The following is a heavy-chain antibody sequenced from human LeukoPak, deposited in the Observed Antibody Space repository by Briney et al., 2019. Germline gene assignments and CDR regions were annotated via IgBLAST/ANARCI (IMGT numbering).Heavy chain of an antibody. V-gene: IGHV1-18*01. CDR2: INTYNGNT. D-gene: IGHD6-19*01. CDR1: GHTFTSYG. CDR3: ARSDSSGWDEYFQH. J-gene: IGHJ1*01. Sequence: ASVKVSCKASGHTFTSYGISWVRQAPGQGLEWMGWINTYNGNTNYAQKLQGRVTMTTDTSTSTAYMELRSLRSDDTAVYYCARSDSSGWDEYFQHWGQGTLVTVSS.